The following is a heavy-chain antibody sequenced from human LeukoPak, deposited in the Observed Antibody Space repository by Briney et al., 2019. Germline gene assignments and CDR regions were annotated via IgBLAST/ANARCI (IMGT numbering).Heavy chain of an antibody. CDR1: GFTFSSYG. J-gene: IGHJ4*02. CDR2: ISSSGSTI. CDR3: ARYYYDSSGYYYFDY. V-gene: IGHV3-48*04. D-gene: IGHD3-22*01. Sequence: GGTLRLSCAASGFTFSSYGMSWVRQAPGKGLEWVSYISSSGSTIYYADSVKGRFTISRDNAKNSLYLQMNSLRAEDTAVYYCARYYYDSSGYYYFDYWGQGTLVTVSS.